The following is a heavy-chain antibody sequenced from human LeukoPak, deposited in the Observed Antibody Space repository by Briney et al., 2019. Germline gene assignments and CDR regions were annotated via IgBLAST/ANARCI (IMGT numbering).Heavy chain of an antibody. CDR1: GFTFSSYA. CDR2: ISSSSSYI. V-gene: IGHV3-21*01. J-gene: IGHJ6*04. Sequence: PGGSLRLSCAASGFTFSSYAMSWVRQAPGKGLEWVSSISSSSSYIYYADSVKGRFTISRDNAKNSLYLQMNSLRAEDTAVYYCARDIVDWFGSAMDVWGKGTTVTVSS. D-gene: IGHD3/OR15-3a*01. CDR3: ARDIVDWFGSAMDV.